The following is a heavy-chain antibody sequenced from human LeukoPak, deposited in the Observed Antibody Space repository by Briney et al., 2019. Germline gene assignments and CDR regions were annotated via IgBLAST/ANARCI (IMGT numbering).Heavy chain of an antibody. CDR2: INAGNGNT. Sequence: ASVKVSCKASGYTFTSYGISWVRQAPGQRLEWMGWINAGNGNTKYSQKFQGRVTITRDTSASTAYMELSSLRSEDTAVYYCARISQLVLPNYYGMDVWGQGTTVTVSS. V-gene: IGHV1-3*01. CDR3: ARISQLVLPNYYGMDV. CDR1: GYTFTSYG. D-gene: IGHD6-13*01. J-gene: IGHJ6*02.